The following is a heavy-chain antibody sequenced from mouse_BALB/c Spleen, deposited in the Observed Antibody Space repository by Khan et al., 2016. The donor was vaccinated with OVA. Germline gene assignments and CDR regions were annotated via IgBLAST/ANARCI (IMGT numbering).Heavy chain of an antibody. V-gene: IGHV2-6-4*01. CDR2: IWGGGNT. Sequence: QVQLKESGPGLVAPSQSLSITCTVSEFSLSRYSVHWVRQPPGKGLEWLGMIWGGGNTDYNSTLKSRLNINKDNSKSQVFLTMNSLQTDDTAMYYCARTYYIYDGYYAMDYWGQGTSVTVSS. CDR1: EFSLSRYS. D-gene: IGHD2-14*01. CDR3: ARTYYIYDGYYAMDY. J-gene: IGHJ4*01.